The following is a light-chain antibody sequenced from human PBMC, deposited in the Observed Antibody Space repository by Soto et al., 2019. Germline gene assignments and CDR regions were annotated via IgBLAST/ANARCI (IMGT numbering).Light chain of an antibody. CDR3: QQYNNWPLT. J-gene: IGKJ4*01. V-gene: IGKV3-20*01. CDR2: GAS. CDR1: QRVSGNY. Sequence: EIVLTQSPGTLSLSPGEGATLSCRASQRVSGNYLAWYQQKSGQAPRLLISGASSRAAGIPDRFSGSGSGAEFTLTISSLESEDFAVYYCQQYNNWPLTFGGGTKVDIK.